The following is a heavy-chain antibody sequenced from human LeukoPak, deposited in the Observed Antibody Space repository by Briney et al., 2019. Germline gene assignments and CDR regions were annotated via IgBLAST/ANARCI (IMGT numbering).Heavy chain of an antibody. V-gene: IGHV4-31*03. CDR2: IWNSGST. J-gene: IGHJ5*02. CDR1: GDSISSRTYY. Sequence: PSQTLSLTCSVSGDSISSRTYYWTWIRQHPEKGLEWIGYIWNSGSTNYNPALKSRVSISVDTSKNQFSLKLTSVTAADTAIYYCVRDVSSMFPNWIDPWGQGILVIVSS. D-gene: IGHD6-6*01. CDR3: VRDVSSMFPNWIDP.